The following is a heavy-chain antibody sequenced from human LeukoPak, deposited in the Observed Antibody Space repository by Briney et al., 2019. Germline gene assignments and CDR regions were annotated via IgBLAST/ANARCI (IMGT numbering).Heavy chain of an antibody. Sequence: SETLSLTCTVSGGSISSGSYYWSWIRQPAGKGLEWIGRIYTSGSTNYNPSLKSRVTISVDTSKNQFSLKLSSVTAADTAVYYCARDRAYDYVWGSYRYIWFDRWGQGTLVTVSS. CDR3: ARDRAYDYVWGSYRYIWFDR. V-gene: IGHV4-61*02. CDR2: IYTSGST. J-gene: IGHJ5*02. D-gene: IGHD3-16*02. CDR1: GGSISSGSYY.